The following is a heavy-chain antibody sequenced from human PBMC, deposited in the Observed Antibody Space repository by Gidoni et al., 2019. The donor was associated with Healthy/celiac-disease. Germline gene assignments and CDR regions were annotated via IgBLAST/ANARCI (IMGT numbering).Heavy chain of an antibody. V-gene: IGHV4-34*01. Sequence: QVQLQQWGAGLLKPSETLSLTCAVDGGSFSGYYWSWIRQPPGKGLEWIGEINHSGSTNYNPSLKSRVTISVDTSKNQFSLKLSSVTAADTAVYYCARMVTAIRGIDYWGQGTLVTVSS. CDR1: GGSFSGYY. CDR3: ARMVTAIRGIDY. J-gene: IGHJ4*02. CDR2: INHSGST. D-gene: IGHD2-21*02.